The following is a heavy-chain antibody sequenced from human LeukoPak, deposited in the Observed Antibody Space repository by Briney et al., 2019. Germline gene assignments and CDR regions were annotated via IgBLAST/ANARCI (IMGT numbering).Heavy chain of an antibody. V-gene: IGHV4-4*02. CDR1: GGSIDITNY. CDR2: IFHAGTT. CDR3: TREDRPFCPFAY. D-gene: IGHD3-22*01. J-gene: IGHJ4*02. Sequence: SGTRSLTCGVPGGSIDITNYWSWASWAPGKGMEWIGAIFHAGTTNHNPSLRSRVAMSLDRDNNQSSLSLTSVTAADTAVYYCTREDRPFCPFAYWGQGVLVTVSS.